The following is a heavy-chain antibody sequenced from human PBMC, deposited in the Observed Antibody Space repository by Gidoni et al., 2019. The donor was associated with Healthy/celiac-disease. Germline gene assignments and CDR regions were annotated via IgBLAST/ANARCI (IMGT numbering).Heavy chain of an antibody. CDR2: IYSGGST. V-gene: IGHV3-66*01. Sequence: EVPLVESGGGLFQPGGSLRLSCPASGFTVSSNYMSWGRQAPGKGLEWVAVIYSGGSTYYADYVKSRFTISRDNSKNTLYRQMNSLRAEDTAVYYCARVGRRCSGGSCYPGAFDIWGQGTMVTVSS. CDR1: GFTVSSNY. CDR3: ARVGRRCSGGSCYPGAFDI. J-gene: IGHJ3*02. D-gene: IGHD2-15*01.